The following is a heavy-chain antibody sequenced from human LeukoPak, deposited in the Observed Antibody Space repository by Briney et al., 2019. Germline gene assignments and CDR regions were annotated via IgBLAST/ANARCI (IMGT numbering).Heavy chain of an antibody. V-gene: IGHV3-21*05. CDR3: ANTILTGAL. J-gene: IGHJ4*02. D-gene: IGHD2-2*02. Sequence: GGSLRLSCAASEFTFSSYSMNWVRQAPGKGLEWVSYITNSGNSKSYADSVKGRFTISRDNAKNSLYLQMNSLRAEDTAVYYCANTILTGALWGQGTLVTVSS. CDR1: EFTFSSYS. CDR2: ITNSGNSK.